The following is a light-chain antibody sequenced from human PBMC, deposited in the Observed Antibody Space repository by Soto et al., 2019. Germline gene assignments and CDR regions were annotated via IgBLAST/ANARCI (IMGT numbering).Light chain of an antibody. Sequence: EIVMTQSPATLSVSPGERATLSCMASQSVSSNLAWYHQKPGQAPRLLIYGASTRATGIPARFSGSGSGTEFTLTISSLQSEDFAVYYCQQYNNWPPSTFGQGTKVDIK. CDR3: QQYNNWPPST. J-gene: IGKJ1*01. CDR1: QSVSSN. CDR2: GAS. V-gene: IGKV3-15*01.